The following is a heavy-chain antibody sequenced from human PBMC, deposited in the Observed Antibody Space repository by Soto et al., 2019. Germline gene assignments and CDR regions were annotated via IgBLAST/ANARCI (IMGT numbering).Heavy chain of an antibody. D-gene: IGHD2-21*02. Sequence: GASVKVSCKASGYTFTSYGISWVRQAPGQGLEWMGWISAYIGKANYAQKLQGRVTMTADTSTSTAYMELSSLRSEDTAVYYCASEVTKIYHYYYYMDVWGKGTTVTVSS. CDR2: ISAYIGKA. CDR3: ASEVTKIYHYYYYMDV. CDR1: GYTFTSYG. J-gene: IGHJ6*03. V-gene: IGHV1-18*01.